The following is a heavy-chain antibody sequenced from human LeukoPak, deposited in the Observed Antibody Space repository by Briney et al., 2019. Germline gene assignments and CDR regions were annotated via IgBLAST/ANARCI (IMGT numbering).Heavy chain of an antibody. D-gene: IGHD3-10*01. CDR3: ARGPTSGNYHPDY. CDR1: GGSISSSSYY. Sequence: SETLSLTCTVSGGSISSSSYYWGWIRQPPGKGLEWIGEINHSGSTNYNPSLKSRVTISVDTSKNQFSLKLSSVTAADTAVYYCARGPTSGNYHPDYWGQGTLVTVSS. J-gene: IGHJ4*02. V-gene: IGHV4-39*07. CDR2: INHSGST.